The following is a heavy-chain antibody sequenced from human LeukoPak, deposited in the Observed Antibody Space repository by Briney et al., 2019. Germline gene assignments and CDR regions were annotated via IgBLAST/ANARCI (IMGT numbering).Heavy chain of an antibody. V-gene: IGHV4-59*01. Sequence: SETLSLTCTVSGGSIYNEYWSWIRQPPGKGLEWIGYIYYGGSTNYNPSLKSRVTISVDTSKNQVSLILSSVIAADTAVYYCARHYGGGFDYWGQGTLVTVSS. J-gene: IGHJ4*02. CDR1: GGSIYNEY. CDR3: ARHYGGGFDY. CDR2: IYYGGST. D-gene: IGHD3-16*01.